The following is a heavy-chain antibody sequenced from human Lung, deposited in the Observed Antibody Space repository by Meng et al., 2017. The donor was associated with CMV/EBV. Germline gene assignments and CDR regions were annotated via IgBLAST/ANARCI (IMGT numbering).Heavy chain of an antibody. Sequence: QGQLRGLRPALVQPPGTLSLACAGSVDAIPNQAWWAWVHQPPGKGLEWIGVIPHRGSSAYNPSLKSRVSMSIDKSKNQFSLKLTSVTAADTAVYHCLRRSGGSVWGQGTLVTVSS. CDR1: VDAIPNQAW. V-gene: IGHV4-4*03. D-gene: IGHD3-10*01. J-gene: IGHJ1*01. CDR3: LRRSGGSV. CDR2: IPHRGSS.